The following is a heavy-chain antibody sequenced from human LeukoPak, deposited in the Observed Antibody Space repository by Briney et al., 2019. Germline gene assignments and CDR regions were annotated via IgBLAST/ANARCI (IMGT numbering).Heavy chain of an antibody. CDR1: GFTVRNTY. V-gene: IGHV3-53*01. D-gene: IGHD6-19*01. Sequence: PGGSLRLSCAASGFTVRNTYMNWVRQAPGKGLEWVSVIYSGGGTYYADSVKGRFTISRDNSKNTVYLQMDSLRAEDTALYYCASAAGAFDNWGQGTLVTVSS. J-gene: IGHJ4*02. CDR3: ASAAGAFDN. CDR2: IYSGGGT.